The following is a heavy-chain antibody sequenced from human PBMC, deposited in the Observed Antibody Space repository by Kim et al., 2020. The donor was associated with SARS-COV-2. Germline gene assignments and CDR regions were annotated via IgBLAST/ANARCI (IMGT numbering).Heavy chain of an antibody. V-gene: IGHV4-39*01. CDR3: ARQTFTVNPVGIVPAATSFDY. D-gene: IGHD2-2*01. J-gene: IGHJ4*02. Sequence: SETLSLTCTVSGGSISSSSYYWGWIRQPPGKGLEWIGSIYYSGSTYYNPSLKSRVTISVDTSKNQFSLKLSSVTAADTAVYYCARQTFTVNPVGIVPAATSFDYWGQGTLVTVSS. CDR1: GGSISSSSYY. CDR2: IYYSGST.